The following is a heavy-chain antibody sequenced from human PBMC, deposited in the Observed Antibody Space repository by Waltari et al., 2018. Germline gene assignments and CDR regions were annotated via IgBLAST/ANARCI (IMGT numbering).Heavy chain of an antibody. D-gene: IGHD4-17*01. CDR3: ARDLMYGEHPLFDR. CDR2: IRSKAYGETT. J-gene: IGHJ5*02. V-gene: IGHV3-49*04. CDR1: GFTFVAYS. Sequence: DVQLAESGGGLVQPGRSLRLSCPTSGFTFVAYSLIWVRQAPGQGLEWVGFIRSKAYGETTDYAASVRGRFTISRDDSKSIAYLQMNSLKTEDTAIYFCARDLMYGEHPLFDRWGQGTLVTVSS.